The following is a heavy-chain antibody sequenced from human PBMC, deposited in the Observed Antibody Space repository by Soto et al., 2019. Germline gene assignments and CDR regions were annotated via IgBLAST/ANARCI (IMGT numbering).Heavy chain of an antibody. J-gene: IGHJ4*02. CDR2: ISSSSSYI. V-gene: IGHV3-21*01. Sequence: GGSLRLSCASSGFTFSSYSMILVRQATGKGLEWVSSISSSSSYIYYADSVKGRFTISRDNAKNSLYLQMNSLRAEDTAVYYCAREQAGIAAAGNDYWGQGTLVTVPQ. CDR1: GFTFSSYS. CDR3: AREQAGIAAAGNDY. D-gene: IGHD6-13*01.